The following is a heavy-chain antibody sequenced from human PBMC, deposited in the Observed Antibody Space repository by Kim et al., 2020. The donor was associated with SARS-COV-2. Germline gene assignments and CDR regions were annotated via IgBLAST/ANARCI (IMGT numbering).Heavy chain of an antibody. J-gene: IGHJ4*02. D-gene: IGHD2-15*01. CDR2: LSGSGTTA. V-gene: IGHV3-23*01. CDR3: AQHTVVKSFDY. CDR1: GFTFSDYA. Sequence: GGSLRLSCAASGFTFSDYAMTWVRQAPGKGLEGVSTLSGSGTTAYYADAVKGRFTISRDNSKNTLYLQMNSLRGEDTALYYCAQHTVVKSFDYWGQGTLVTVSS.